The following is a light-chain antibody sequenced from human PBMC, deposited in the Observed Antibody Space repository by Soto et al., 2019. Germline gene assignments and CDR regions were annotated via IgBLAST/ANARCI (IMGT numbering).Light chain of an antibody. V-gene: IGKV3-20*01. CDR1: QSLSSSN. Sequence: EIVLRQSPGTLSLSPGERATLSCRASQSLSSSNLAWYQQKPGQAPRLLIYATSTRATGIPDRFSGSRSGTDFILIISRLDAEDFAVYYCQQFGGTSWAFGPATKV. J-gene: IGKJ1*01. CDR2: ATS. CDR3: QQFGGTSWA.